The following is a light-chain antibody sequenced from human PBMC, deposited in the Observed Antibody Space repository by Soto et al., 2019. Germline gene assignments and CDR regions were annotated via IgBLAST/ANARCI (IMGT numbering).Light chain of an antibody. CDR2: WAS. J-gene: IGKJ2*01. CDR1: QIVRSY. V-gene: IGKV4-1*01. CDR3: QQYYSTPYT. Sequence: EIVLTQSPATLSLSPGERATLSCRASQIVRSYLAWYQQKPGQPPKLLIYWASTRESGVPDRFSGSGSGTDFTLTISSLQAEDVAVYYCQQYYSTPYTFGQGTKLEIK.